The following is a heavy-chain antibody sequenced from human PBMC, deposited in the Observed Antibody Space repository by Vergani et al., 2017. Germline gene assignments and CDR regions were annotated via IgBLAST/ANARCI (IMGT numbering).Heavy chain of an antibody. Sequence: QVQLVQSGAEVKKPGASVKVSCKASGYTFTSYYMHWVRQAPGQGLEWMGIINPSGGSTSYAQKFQGRVTMTRDTSTSTVYMELSSLRSEDTAVYYCARGGILGWLSYYYYYGMDVWGQGTTVTVSS. V-gene: IGHV1-46*01. J-gene: IGHJ6*02. D-gene: IGHD3-3*01. CDR3: ARGGILGWLSYYYYYGMDV. CDR2: INPSGGST. CDR1: GYTFTSYY.